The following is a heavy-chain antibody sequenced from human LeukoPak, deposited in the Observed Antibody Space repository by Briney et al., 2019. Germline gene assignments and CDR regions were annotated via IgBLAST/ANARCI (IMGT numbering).Heavy chain of an antibody. CDR3: ARVGGTNYYYYGMDV. Sequence: SETLSLTCTVSGGSISSGDYYWSWIRQPPGKGLEWIGYIYYSGSTYYNPSLKSRVTISVDTSKNQFSLKLSSVTAADTAVYYCARVGGTNYYYYGMDVWGQGTTVTVSS. CDR1: GGSISSGDYY. D-gene: IGHD1-26*01. J-gene: IGHJ6*02. V-gene: IGHV4-30-4*01. CDR2: IYYSGST.